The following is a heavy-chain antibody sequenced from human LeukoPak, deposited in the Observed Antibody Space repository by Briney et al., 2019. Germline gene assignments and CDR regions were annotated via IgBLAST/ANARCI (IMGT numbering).Heavy chain of an antibody. CDR3: ARDLTLRYCSGGSCYSGMNV. CDR2: ISSSGSDT. D-gene: IGHD2-15*01. CDR1: GFTFSSYA. J-gene: IGHJ6*02. Sequence: GGSLRLSCAASGFTFSSYAMSWVRQAPGKGLEWVSAISSSGSDTYHADSVKGRFTISRDKSKNTLYLQMNSLRPEDTAVYYCARDLTLRYCSGGSCYSGMNVWGQGTTVTVSS. V-gene: IGHV3-23*01.